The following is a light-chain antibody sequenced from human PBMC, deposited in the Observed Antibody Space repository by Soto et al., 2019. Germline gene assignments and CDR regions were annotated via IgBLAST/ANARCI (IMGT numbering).Light chain of an antibody. V-gene: IGLV2-14*01. J-gene: IGLJ1*01. CDR1: SSDVGGYNY. CDR3: SSYTSSSTYV. Sequence: QSVLTQPASVSGSPGQSITISCTGTSSDVGGYNYVSWYQQHPGKAPKLMIYEVSSRPSGVSNRFSGSKSGNTASLTISGHQAEDEADYYCSSYTSSSTYVFGTGTKSPS. CDR2: EVS.